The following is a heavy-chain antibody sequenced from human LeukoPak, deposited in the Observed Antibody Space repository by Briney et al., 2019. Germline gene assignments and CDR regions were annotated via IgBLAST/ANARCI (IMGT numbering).Heavy chain of an antibody. D-gene: IGHD2-2*01. Sequence: GGSLRLSCAASGFTFSSYWMHWVRQVPGKGLEWVSRINNDGSARIYADSVKGRFTVSRDNAENTLYLEMNSLRAEDTAVYYCARGLDGRSSSDRDYWGQGTLVTVSS. J-gene: IGHJ4*02. CDR2: INNDGSAR. V-gene: IGHV3-74*01. CDR1: GFTFSSYW. CDR3: ARGLDGRSSSDRDY.